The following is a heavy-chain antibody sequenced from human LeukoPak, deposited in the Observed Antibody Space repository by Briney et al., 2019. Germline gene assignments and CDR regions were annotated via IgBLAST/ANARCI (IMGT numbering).Heavy chain of an antibody. CDR3: AKGFGGQLVHYYYYMDV. J-gene: IGHJ6*03. CDR1: GYSFTGYY. CDR2: INPNSGGT. Sequence: GASVKVSCKASGYSFTGYYMHWVRQAPGQGLEWMGWINPNSGGTKYAQKFKGRVTMTRDTSISTAYMELSRLRAEDTALYYCAKGFGGQLVHYYYYMDVWGKWTTVTISS. V-gene: IGHV1-2*02. D-gene: IGHD6-13*01.